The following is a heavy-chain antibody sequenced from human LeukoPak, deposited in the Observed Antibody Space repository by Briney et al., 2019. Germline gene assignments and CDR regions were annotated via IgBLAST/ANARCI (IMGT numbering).Heavy chain of an antibody. CDR3: ARDLWNYGSLSYYGMDV. D-gene: IGHD1-7*01. CDR2: IYSGGST. Sequence: PGGSLRLSCAASGFTVSSNYMSWVRQAPGKGLEWVSVIYSGGSTYYADSVKGRFTISRDNSKNTLYLQMNSLRAEDTAVYYCARDLWNYGSLSYYGMDVWGQGTTVTVSS. V-gene: IGHV3-66*01. J-gene: IGHJ6*02. CDR1: GFTVSSNY.